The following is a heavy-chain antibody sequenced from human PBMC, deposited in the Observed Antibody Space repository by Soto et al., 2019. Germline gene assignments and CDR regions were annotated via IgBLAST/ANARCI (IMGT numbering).Heavy chain of an antibody. J-gene: IGHJ3*02. CDR2: ISGSGGIT. Sequence: GGSLRLSCAASGFTFSSYAMSCVRQAPGKGLEWVSAISGSGGITYYADSVKGRFTISRDNSKNTLYLKMNSLRAEDTAVYYCANPRGYGLFDAYDMCGQGAMVTVSS. CDR3: ANPRGYGLFDAYDM. D-gene: IGHD4-17*01. V-gene: IGHV3-23*01. CDR1: GFTFSSYA.